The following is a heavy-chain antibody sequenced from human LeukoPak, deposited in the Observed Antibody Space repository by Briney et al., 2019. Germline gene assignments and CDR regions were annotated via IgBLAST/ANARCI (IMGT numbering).Heavy chain of an antibody. Sequence: PSETLSLTCAVSGGSISSNSFYWGWIRQPPGKGLEWIGSIYYNGRTSYNPSLKSRVTISVDTVKNQFSLKLTSVTAADTSVYYCARQSGPYSSSWFDFWGQGTLVTVSS. D-gene: IGHD6-13*01. J-gene: IGHJ4*02. CDR2: IYYNGRT. V-gene: IGHV4-39*01. CDR3: ARQSGPYSSSWFDF. CDR1: GGSISSNSFY.